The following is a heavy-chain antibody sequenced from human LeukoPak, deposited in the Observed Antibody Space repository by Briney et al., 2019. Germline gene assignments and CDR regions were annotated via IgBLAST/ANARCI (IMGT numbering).Heavy chain of an antibody. Sequence: PSETLSLTCAVYGGSFSGYYWSWIRQPPGKGLEWIGYTYYSGSTNYNPSLKSRVTISVDTSKNQFSLKLSSVTAADTAVYYCARGLSSGWWRGGFDYWGQGTLVTVSS. CDR3: ARGLSSGWWRGGFDY. CDR1: GGSFSGYY. J-gene: IGHJ4*02. CDR2: TYYSGST. D-gene: IGHD6-19*01. V-gene: IGHV4-59*01.